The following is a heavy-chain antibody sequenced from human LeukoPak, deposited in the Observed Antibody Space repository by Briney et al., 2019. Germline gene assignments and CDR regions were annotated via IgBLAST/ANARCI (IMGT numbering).Heavy chain of an antibody. J-gene: IGHJ5*02. Sequence: ASVKVSCKASGYTFSIYGMNWVRQAPGQGLEWMGWISAYTGNTNYAQKLQGRVTMTTDTSTSTAYMELRSLGSDDTAVYYCARVGASITMPFDPWGQGPLVTVSS. V-gene: IGHV1-18*01. CDR3: ARVGASITMPFDP. CDR2: ISAYTGNT. D-gene: IGHD3-10*01. CDR1: GYTFSIYG.